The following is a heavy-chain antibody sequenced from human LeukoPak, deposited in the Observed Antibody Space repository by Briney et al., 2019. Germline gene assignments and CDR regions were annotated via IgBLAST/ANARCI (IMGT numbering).Heavy chain of an antibody. CDR2: INSDGSST. Sequence: GGSLRLSCAASGFTFSSYWMHWVRQAQGKGLVWVSRINSDGSSTSYADSVKGRFTISRDNAKNTLYLQMNSLRAEDTAVYYCARDAVEYYYYYGMDVWGKGTTVTVSS. V-gene: IGHV3-74*01. D-gene: IGHD4-23*01. J-gene: IGHJ6*04. CDR1: GFTFSSYW. CDR3: ARDAVEYYYYYGMDV.